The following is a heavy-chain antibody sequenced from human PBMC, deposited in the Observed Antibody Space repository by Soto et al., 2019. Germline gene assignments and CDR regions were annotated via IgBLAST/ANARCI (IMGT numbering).Heavy chain of an antibody. CDR2: IYYSGST. CDR1: GGSISSSSYY. V-gene: IGHV4-39*01. D-gene: IGHD4-17*01. J-gene: IGHJ4*02. Sequence: QLQLQESGPGLVKPSETLSLTCTVSGGSISSSSYYWGWIRQPPGKGLEWIGSIYYSGSTYYNPFLKTLVTIYVDTSKNQCSLKLSAVAAADRAVYCGARGNDYCDLIDYWGQGTPVTVSS. CDR3: ARGNDYCDLIDY.